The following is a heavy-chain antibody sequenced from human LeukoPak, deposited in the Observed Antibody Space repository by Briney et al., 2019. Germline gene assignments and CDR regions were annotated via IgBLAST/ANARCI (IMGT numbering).Heavy chain of an antibody. CDR1: GGSFSGYY. Sequence: PSETLSLTCAVYGGSFSGYYWSWIRQPPGKGLEWIGEINHSGSTNYNPSLKSRVTISVDTSKNQFSLKLTSVTAADTAIYYCARLTYHDFWGASPAWGQGTLVTVSS. J-gene: IGHJ5*02. CDR2: INHSGST. D-gene: IGHD3-3*01. CDR3: ARLTYHDFWGASPA. V-gene: IGHV4-34*01.